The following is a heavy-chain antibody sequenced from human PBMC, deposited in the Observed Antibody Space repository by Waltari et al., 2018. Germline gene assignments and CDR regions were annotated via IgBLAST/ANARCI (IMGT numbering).Heavy chain of an antibody. Sequence: QVQLVQSGAEVKKPGSSVKVSCTASGGTFSRYALSWVRQPPGQGLEWMGRIIPIFGTANYAQKFQGRVTITADKSTSTAYMELSSLRSEDTAVYDWELAAAGTTYYYYGMDDWGQGTTVTVSS. CDR1: GGTFSRYA. CDR3: ELAAAGTTYYYYGMDD. J-gene: IGHJ6*02. CDR2: IIPIFGTA. V-gene: IGHV1-69*08. D-gene: IGHD6-13*01.